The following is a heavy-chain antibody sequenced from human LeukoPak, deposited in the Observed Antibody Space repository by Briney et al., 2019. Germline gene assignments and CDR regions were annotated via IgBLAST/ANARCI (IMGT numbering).Heavy chain of an antibody. J-gene: IGHJ2*01. CDR3: AKEGAQQLLHWYFDL. CDR2: ISYDGNNK. Sequence: GGSLRLSCAASGFTFSSYGMHWVRQAPGKGLEWVAVISYDGNNKYYADSVKGRFTISRDNSKNTLYLQMNSLRAEDTAVYYWAKEGAQQLLHWYFDLWGRGTLVIVPS. CDR1: GFTFSSYG. D-gene: IGHD6-13*01. V-gene: IGHV3-30*18.